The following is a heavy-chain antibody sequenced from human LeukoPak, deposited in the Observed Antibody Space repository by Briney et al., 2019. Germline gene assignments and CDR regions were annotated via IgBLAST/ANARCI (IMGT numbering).Heavy chain of an antibody. CDR2: MYYSGST. J-gene: IGHJ5*02. CDR1: GGSISSRSYY. V-gene: IGHV4-39*01. CDR3: ARHPGYELYWFDP. Sequence: SETLSLTCTVSGGSISSRSYYWGWIRQPPGKGLEWIGSMYYSGSTYYNPSLKSRVTISVDTSKNQFSLKLTSVPAADTAVYYCARHPGYELYWFDPWGQGTLVTVSS. D-gene: IGHD6-13*01.